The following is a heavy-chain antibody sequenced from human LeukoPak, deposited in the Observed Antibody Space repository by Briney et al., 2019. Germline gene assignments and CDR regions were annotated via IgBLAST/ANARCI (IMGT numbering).Heavy chain of an antibody. CDR2: INHSGST. CDR1: SGSFSGYY. V-gene: IGHV4-34*01. Sequence: SETLSLTCAVYSGSFSGYYWSWILQPPGQGLEWIGEINHSGSTKYNPSLKSRVTISVDTSKNQFSLKLTSVTAADTAVYYCARGRDYDILTGFSNYFDYWGQGTLVTVSS. D-gene: IGHD3-9*01. CDR3: ARGRDYDILTGFSNYFDY. J-gene: IGHJ4*02.